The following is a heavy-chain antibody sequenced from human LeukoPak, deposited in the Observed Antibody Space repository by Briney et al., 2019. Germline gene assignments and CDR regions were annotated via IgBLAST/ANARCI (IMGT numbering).Heavy chain of an antibody. V-gene: IGHV4-61*02. CDR1: GGSINSGSYY. D-gene: IGHD2-2*01. J-gene: IGHJ5*02. CDR2: IYASGST. Sequence: SETLSLTCTVSGGSINSGSYYWSWIRQPAGKGLEWVGRIYASGSTNYNPSLKSRVTISVDTSKNHFSLKLSSVTAADTAVYYCATSGVVPAAIVPENWFDPWGQGTLVTISS. CDR3: ATSGVVPAAIVPENWFDP.